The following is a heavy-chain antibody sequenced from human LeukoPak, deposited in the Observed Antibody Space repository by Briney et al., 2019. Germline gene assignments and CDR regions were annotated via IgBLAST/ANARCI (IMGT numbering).Heavy chain of an antibody. V-gene: IGHV4-38-2*02. CDR2: IHHGGST. J-gene: IGHJ4*02. Sequence: SETLSLTCTVSSYSISRGYYWGWIRQSPGKGLEWIGNIHHGGSTSYNPSPTSRVTISLDMSNNQFSLKLHSGPAAATAAYYCLRERPVRFLAHIVYWPQGPLVRVSS. CDR1: SYSISRGYY. D-gene: IGHD3-3*01. CDR3: LRERPVRFLAHIVY.